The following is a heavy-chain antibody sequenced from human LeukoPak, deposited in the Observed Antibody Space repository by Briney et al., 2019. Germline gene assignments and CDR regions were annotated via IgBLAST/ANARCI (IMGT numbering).Heavy chain of an antibody. CDR3: ATKRPSGWYPFSPPAPGLYFDY. Sequence: GASVKVSCKASGYTFTSYGISWVRQAPGKGLEWMGGFDPEDGETIYAQKFQGRVTMTEDTSTDTAYMELSSLRSEDTAVYYCATKRPSGWYPFSPPAPGLYFDYWGQGTLVTVSS. D-gene: IGHD6-19*01. CDR1: GYTFTSYG. CDR2: FDPEDGET. V-gene: IGHV1-24*01. J-gene: IGHJ4*02.